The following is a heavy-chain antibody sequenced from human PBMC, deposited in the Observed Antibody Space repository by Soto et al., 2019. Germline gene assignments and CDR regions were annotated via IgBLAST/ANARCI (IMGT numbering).Heavy chain of an antibody. Sequence: GGSLRLSCAASGFTFSNAWMNWVRQAPGKGLEWVGRIKSRTDGGTTDYAAPVKGRFTISRDDSKNTLYLQMNSLKTEDTAVYFCTTGRPPVARYYFDYWGQGTLVTVSS. D-gene: IGHD2-15*01. V-gene: IGHV3-15*07. CDR1: GFTFSNAW. CDR3: TTGRPPVARYYFDY. J-gene: IGHJ4*02. CDR2: IKSRTDGGTT.